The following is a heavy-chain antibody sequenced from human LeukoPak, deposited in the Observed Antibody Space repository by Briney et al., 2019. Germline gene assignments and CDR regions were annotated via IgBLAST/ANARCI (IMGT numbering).Heavy chain of an antibody. CDR2: IYHSRST. J-gene: IGHJ4*02. V-gene: IGHV4-38-2*02. CDR3: ARTLGDYGSGSYYY. Sequence: SETLSLTCTVSGYSISSGYYWGWIRQPPGKGLEWIGSIYHSRSTYYNPSLKSRVTISVDTSKNQFSLKLSSVTAADTAVYYCARTLGDYGSGSYYYWGQGTLVTVSS. CDR1: GYSISSGYY. D-gene: IGHD3-10*01.